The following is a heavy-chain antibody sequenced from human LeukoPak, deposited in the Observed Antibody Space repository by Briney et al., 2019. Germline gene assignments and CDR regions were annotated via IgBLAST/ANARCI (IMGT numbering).Heavy chain of an antibody. CDR3: ARRDSYGNFPFDF. CDR2: INYSGST. Sequence: PSETLSLTCTVSGGSISSYYWSWIRQPPGKGLEWIGYINYSGSTNYNPSLKSRVTISVDTSKNQFPLKLSSVTPADTAVYYCARRDSYGNFPFDFWGQGILVTVSS. J-gene: IGHJ4*02. D-gene: IGHD5-18*01. V-gene: IGHV4-59*01. CDR1: GGSISSYY.